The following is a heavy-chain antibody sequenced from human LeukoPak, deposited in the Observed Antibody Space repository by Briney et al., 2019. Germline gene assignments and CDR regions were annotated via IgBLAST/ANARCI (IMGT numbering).Heavy chain of an antibody. D-gene: IGHD3-16*01. CDR1: GYTFTSYD. CDR3: ARLRSSNWFDP. J-gene: IGHJ5*02. CDR2: MNPNSGNT. Sequence: GASVKVSCKASGYTFTSYDINWVRQATGQGLEWMGWMNPNSGNTNYAQKFQGRVTMTRDTSISTAYMELSRLRSDDTAVYYCARLRSSNWFDPWGQGTLVTVSS. V-gene: IGHV1-8*01.